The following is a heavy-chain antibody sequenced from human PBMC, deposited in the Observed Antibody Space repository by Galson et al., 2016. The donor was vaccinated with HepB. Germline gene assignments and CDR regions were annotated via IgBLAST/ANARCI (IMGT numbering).Heavy chain of an antibody. Sequence: SVKVSCKAAGYIFTTHDMHWVRRAPGQRPQWMGWIAAGNGKTKYSQKFQGRVTITRDTSARIVYMELSSLRSEDTAVYYCARARAPPSQQLELRYSSYFYGMDVWGQGTTVSVSS. D-gene: IGHD6-13*01. J-gene: IGHJ6*02. CDR1: GYIFTTHD. V-gene: IGHV1-3*01. CDR3: ARARAPPSQQLELRYSSYFYGMDV. CDR2: IAAGNGKT.